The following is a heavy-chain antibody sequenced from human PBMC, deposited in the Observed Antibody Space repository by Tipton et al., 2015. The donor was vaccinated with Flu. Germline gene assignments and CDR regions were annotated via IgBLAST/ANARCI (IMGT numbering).Heavy chain of an antibody. Sequence: SLRLSCSTSGIRFDDYAVSWFRQAPGKGLEWLVFIRSKTYGGTTEYAATVRGRFTISRDDSKGTAYLEMNTLKTEDTGLYYCHVYQSLYWGQGTLVTVSS. D-gene: IGHD2-2*01. CDR1: GIRFDDYA. J-gene: IGHJ4*02. CDR3: HVYQSLY. CDR2: IRSKTYGGTT. V-gene: IGHV3-49*03.